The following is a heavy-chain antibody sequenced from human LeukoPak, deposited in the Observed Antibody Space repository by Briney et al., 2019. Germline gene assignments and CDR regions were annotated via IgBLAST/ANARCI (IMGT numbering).Heavy chain of an antibody. D-gene: IGHD1-1*01. CDR2: ISYDGSNK. V-gene: IGHV3-30*18. Sequence: PGGSLRLSCAASGFIFSNYGMRWVRQVPGKGLDWVAVISYDGSNKYYADSVKGRFTISRDNSMDTLYLQMNSLRPEDTAVYYCAKGWRLSDPWGQGTLVTVSS. J-gene: IGHJ5*02. CDR1: GFIFSNYG. CDR3: AKGWRLSDP.